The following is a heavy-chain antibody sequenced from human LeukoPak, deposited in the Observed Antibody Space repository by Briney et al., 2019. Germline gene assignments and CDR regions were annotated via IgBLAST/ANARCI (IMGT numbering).Heavy chain of an antibody. CDR2: IYYSGST. CDR1: GGSISSYY. CDR3: ARLRGHCSSWYDGWFDP. V-gene: IGHV4-59*08. Sequence: PSETLSLTCTVSGGSISSYYWSWIRQPPGKGLEWIGYIYYSGSTNYNPSLKSRVTISVDTSKNQFSLKLSSVTAADTAAYYCARLRGHCSSWYDGWFDPWGQGTLVTVSS. J-gene: IGHJ5*02. D-gene: IGHD6-13*01.